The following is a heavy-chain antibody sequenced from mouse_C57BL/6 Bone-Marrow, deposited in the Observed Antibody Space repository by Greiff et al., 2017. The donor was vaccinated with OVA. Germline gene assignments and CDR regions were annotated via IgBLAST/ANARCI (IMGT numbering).Heavy chain of an antibody. Sequence: EVKLMESGEGLVKPGGSLKLSCAASGFTFSSYAMSWVRQTPEKRPVWVAYISSGGDYIYYAATVKGRFTISRDTARNDLYLQMSSLKSEDTDMYYCTRDRDGYYWYFDVWGTGTTAAVSS. D-gene: IGHD2-3*01. J-gene: IGHJ1*03. CDR2: ISSGGDYI. V-gene: IGHV5-9-1*02. CDR1: GFTFSSYA. CDR3: TRDRDGYYWYFDV.